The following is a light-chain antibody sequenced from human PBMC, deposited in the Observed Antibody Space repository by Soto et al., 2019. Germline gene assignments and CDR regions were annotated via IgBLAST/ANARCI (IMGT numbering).Light chain of an antibody. Sequence: QSALTQPASMSGSPGQSITISCTGTSGDVGFYDFVSWYQQHPGKVPKLIIYGVTKRPSGVSHRFSGSKSGNTASLTISGLQVEDEADYSCGSYAGSSTYVFGGGTKVTVL. V-gene: IGLV2-23*02. CDR1: SGDVGFYDF. CDR3: GSYAGSSTYV. CDR2: GVT. J-gene: IGLJ3*02.